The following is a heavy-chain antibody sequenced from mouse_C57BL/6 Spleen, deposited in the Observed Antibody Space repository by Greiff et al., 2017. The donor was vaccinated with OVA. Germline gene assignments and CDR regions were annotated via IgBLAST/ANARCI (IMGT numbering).Heavy chain of an antibody. CDR2: IRLKSDNYAT. D-gene: IGHD3-2*02. Sequence: EVMLVESGGGLVQPGGSMKLSCVASGFTFSNYWMNWVRQSPEKGLEWVAQIRLKSDNYATHYAESVKGRFTISRDDSKSSVYLQMNNLRAEDTGIYYCTDSSGYRLYAMDYWGQGTSVTVSS. V-gene: IGHV6-3*01. J-gene: IGHJ4*01. CDR1: GFTFSNYW. CDR3: TDSSGYRLYAMDY.